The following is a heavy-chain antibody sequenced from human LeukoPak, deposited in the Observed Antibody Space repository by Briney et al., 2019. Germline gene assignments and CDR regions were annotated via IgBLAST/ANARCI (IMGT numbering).Heavy chain of an antibody. J-gene: IGHJ4*02. CDR1: GGSFSGYY. D-gene: IGHD6-13*01. V-gene: IGHV4-34*01. CDR2: INHSGST. CDR3: AGTSDSSSWYWGIFDY. Sequence: SETLSLTCAVYGGSFSGYYWSWIRQPPGKGLEWIGEINHSGSTNYNPSLKSRVTISVDTSKNQFSLKLSSVTAADTAVYYCAGTSDSSSWYWGIFDYWGQGTLVTVSS.